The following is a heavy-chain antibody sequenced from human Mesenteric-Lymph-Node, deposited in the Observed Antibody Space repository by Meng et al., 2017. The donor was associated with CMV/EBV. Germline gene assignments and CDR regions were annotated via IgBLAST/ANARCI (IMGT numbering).Heavy chain of an antibody. V-gene: IGHV4-59*01. CDR3: ARDTHLSSSGYIDY. D-gene: IGHD6-13*01. J-gene: IGHJ4*02. Sequence: SETLSLTCSVSSGSIDSYYWSWIRQPPGKGLEWIGNVHYSGSTDYKPSLQSRVTISVDTSTNQSSMRLSSVTAADTAVYYCARDTHLSSSGYIDYWGQGILVTVSS. CDR1: SGSIDSYY. CDR2: VHYSGST.